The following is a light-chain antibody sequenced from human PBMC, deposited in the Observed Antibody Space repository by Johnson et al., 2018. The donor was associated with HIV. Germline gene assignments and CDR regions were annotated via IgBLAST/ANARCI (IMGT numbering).Light chain of an antibody. J-gene: IGLJ1*01. CDR2: DNN. Sequence: QSVLTQPPSVSAAPGQKITVSCSGSSSNIGNNYVSWYQQLPGTAPKLLIYDNNKRPSGIPDRFSGSKSGTSATLGITGLQTGDEADYYCRTWDSSLSAYVSGTGTTVTVL. CDR3: RTWDSSLSAYV. CDR1: SSNIGNNY. V-gene: IGLV1-51*01.